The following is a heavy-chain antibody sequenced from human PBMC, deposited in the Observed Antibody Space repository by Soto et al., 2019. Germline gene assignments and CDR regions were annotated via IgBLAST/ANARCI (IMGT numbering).Heavy chain of an antibody. CDR2: INHSGST. D-gene: IGHD4-17*01. V-gene: IGHV4-34*01. CDR3: ARNGGGLRIDWFDP. CDR1: GGSFSGYY. J-gene: IGHJ5*02. Sequence: ASETLSLTCAVYGGSFSGYYWSWIRQPPRKGLEWIGEINHSGSTNYNPSLKSRVTISVDTSKNQFSLKLSSVTAADTAVYYCARNGGGLRIDWFDPWGQGTLVTVSS.